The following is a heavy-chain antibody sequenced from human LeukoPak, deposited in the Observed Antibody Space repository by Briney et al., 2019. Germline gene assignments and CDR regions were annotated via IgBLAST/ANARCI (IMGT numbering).Heavy chain of an antibody. V-gene: IGHV4-34*01. CDR3: ARGCLTPGPMVRGANWFDP. Sequence: SETLSLTCAVYGGSFSGYYWSWIRQPPGKGLEWIGEINHSGSTNYNPSLKSRVTISVDTSKNQFSLKLSSVTAADTAVYYCARGCLTPGPMVRGANWFDPGGQGTLVTGAS. J-gene: IGHJ5*02. D-gene: IGHD3-10*01. CDR2: INHSGST. CDR1: GGSFSGYY.